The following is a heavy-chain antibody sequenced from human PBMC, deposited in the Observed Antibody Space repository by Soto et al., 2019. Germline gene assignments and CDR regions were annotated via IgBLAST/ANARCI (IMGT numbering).Heavy chain of an antibody. Sequence: EVQLVESGGGLVQPGGSLRLSCAASGFNFRSYEMNWVRQAPGKGLEWVSYISGSASSIYYADSVKGRFTISRDNVKNSLYLQMNSLRAEDTAVYYCTRGRPGGWYFDLWGRGTLVTVSS. CDR1: GFNFRSYE. CDR3: TRGRPGGWYFDL. D-gene: IGHD3-10*01. V-gene: IGHV3-48*03. J-gene: IGHJ2*01. CDR2: ISGSASSI.